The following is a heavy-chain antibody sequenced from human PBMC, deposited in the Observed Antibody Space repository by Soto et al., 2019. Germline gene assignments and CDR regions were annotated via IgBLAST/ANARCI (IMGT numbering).Heavy chain of an antibody. Sequence: QVRLVQSGAEVKKPGSSVKVSCKASGGTFRSFAFSWVRQAPGDGLEGVGGITPLFGTTNYAEKLQGRVTITADESTSTVYMELSSMTSEDSAVYFCVKDNDHAYASWGQGTLVTVSS. J-gene: IGHJ1*01. CDR2: ITPLFGTT. D-gene: IGHD1-1*01. CDR1: GGTFRSFA. CDR3: VKDNDHAYAS. V-gene: IGHV1-69*01.